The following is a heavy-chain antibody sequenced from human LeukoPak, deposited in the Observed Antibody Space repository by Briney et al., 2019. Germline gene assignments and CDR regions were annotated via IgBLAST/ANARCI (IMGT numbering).Heavy chain of an antibody. V-gene: IGHV1-18*01. Sequence: ASVKVSCKASGYTFTSYGISWVRQAPGQGLEWMGWISAYNGNTNYAQKLQGRVTMTTDTSTSTAYMELRSLRSDDTAVYYCARDEYSSSEDAFDIWGQGTMVTVSS. J-gene: IGHJ3*02. CDR3: ARDEYSSSEDAFDI. CDR2: ISAYNGNT. D-gene: IGHD6-6*01. CDR1: GYTFTSYG.